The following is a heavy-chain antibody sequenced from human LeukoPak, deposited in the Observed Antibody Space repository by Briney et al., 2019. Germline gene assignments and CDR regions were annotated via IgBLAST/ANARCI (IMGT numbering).Heavy chain of an antibody. CDR3: AKDPEWGSTSCYDY. CDR1: GGSFSGYY. J-gene: IGHJ4*02. V-gene: IGHV3-23*01. Sequence: ETLSLTCAVYGGSFSGYYWSWVRQAPGKGLEWVSAISGSGGSTYYADSVKGRFTISRDNSKNTLYLQMNSLRAEDTAVYYCAKDPEWGSTSCYDYWGQGTLVTVSS. D-gene: IGHD2-2*01. CDR2: ISGSGGST.